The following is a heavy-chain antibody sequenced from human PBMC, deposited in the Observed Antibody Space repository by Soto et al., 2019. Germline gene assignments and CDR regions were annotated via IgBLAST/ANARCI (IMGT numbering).Heavy chain of an antibody. CDR3: ARLGKLWFGEFNYYYGMDV. J-gene: IGHJ6*02. D-gene: IGHD3-10*01. V-gene: IGHV1-69*01. Sequence: QVQLVQSGAEVKKPGSSVKVSCKASGGTFSSYAISWVRQAPGQGLEWMGGIIPIFGTANYAQKFQGRVTITADESTSTAYMELSSLRSEDTAVYYCARLGKLWFGEFNYYYGMDVWGQGTTDTVSS. CDR1: GGTFSSYA. CDR2: IIPIFGTA.